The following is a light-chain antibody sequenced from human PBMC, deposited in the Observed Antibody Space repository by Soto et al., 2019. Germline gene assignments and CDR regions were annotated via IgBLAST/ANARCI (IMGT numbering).Light chain of an antibody. J-gene: IGKJ1*01. CDR1: QTISNY. CDR2: AAS. V-gene: IGKV1-39*01. CDR3: QQTYSVPPT. Sequence: DIQMTQSPSSLSASVGDRVTITFRASQTISNYLNWYQQKPGKAPVLLIFAASSLQSGVPSRFSGSRSGRNFTLAISSLQPADSAIYYCQQTYSVPPTFGRGTKVDIK.